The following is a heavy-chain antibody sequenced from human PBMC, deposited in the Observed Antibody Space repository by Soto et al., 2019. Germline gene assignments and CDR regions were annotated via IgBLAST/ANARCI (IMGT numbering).Heavy chain of an antibody. Sequence: GGSLRLSCAASGFTFSSYAMSWVRQAPGKGLEWVSAISGSGGSTYYADSVKGRFTISRDNSKNTLYLQMNSLRAEDTAVYYCAGSGYSSGWGPHPGWFDPWGQGTLVTVSS. J-gene: IGHJ5*02. D-gene: IGHD6-19*01. CDR1: GFTFSSYA. CDR3: AGSGYSSGWGPHPGWFDP. CDR2: ISGSGGST. V-gene: IGHV3-23*01.